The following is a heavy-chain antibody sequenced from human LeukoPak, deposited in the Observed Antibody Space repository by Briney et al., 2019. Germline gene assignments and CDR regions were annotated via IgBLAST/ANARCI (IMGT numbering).Heavy chain of an antibody. D-gene: IGHD2-15*01. CDR3: ANSVVAATFDY. Sequence: GGSLRLSCAASGFTFSSYGMHWVRQAPGKGLEWVAVISYDGSNKYYADSVKGRFTISRDNSKNTPYLQMNSLRAEDTAVYYCANSVVAATFDYWGQGTLVTVSS. J-gene: IGHJ4*02. CDR2: ISYDGSNK. V-gene: IGHV3-30*18. CDR1: GFTFSSYG.